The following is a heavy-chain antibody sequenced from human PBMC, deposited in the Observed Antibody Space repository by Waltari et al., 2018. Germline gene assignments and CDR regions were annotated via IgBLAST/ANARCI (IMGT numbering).Heavy chain of an antibody. CDR2: ISSNGVST. CDR1: GFSFSIYD. J-gene: IGHJ6*03. D-gene: IGHD2-21*01. V-gene: IGHV3-64*01. Sequence: EVQLVESGGGLVQPGGSLRLSCAASGFSFSIYDMDWVRQAPGKGLEYVSAISSNGVSTYYANSMKGRLSISRDNSKNTLYLQMGSLRAEDMAVYYCARSPDQPDSLDYYMDVWGKGTTVTVSS. CDR3: ARSPDQPDSLDYYMDV.